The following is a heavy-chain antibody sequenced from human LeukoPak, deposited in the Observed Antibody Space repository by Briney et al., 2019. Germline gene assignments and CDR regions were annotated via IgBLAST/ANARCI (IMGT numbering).Heavy chain of an antibody. CDR2: IGGRGGST. CDR3: ARDPGVVAFHYFDF. CDR1: GFTFSSYA. J-gene: IGHJ4*02. Sequence: GGSLRLSCAASGFTFSSYAMSWVRQAPGKGLEWVSAIGGRGGSTYYADSVKGRFTISRDNSKNTLYLQMNSLRAEDTALYYCARDPGVVAFHYFDFWGQGTLVTVSS. D-gene: IGHD3-3*01. V-gene: IGHV3-23*01.